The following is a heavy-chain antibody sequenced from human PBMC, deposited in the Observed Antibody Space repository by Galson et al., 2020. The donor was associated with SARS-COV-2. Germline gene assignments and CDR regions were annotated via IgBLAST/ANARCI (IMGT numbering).Heavy chain of an antibody. Sequence: TGGSLRLSCAASGLKFDDYAMHWVRQAPGKGLEWVSGISWNSGSIAYAVSVKGRFTISRDNAKNSHYLQMNSLRPEDTALYYCAKMGVGATLDYYYGMDVWGQGTTVTVSS. V-gene: IGHV3-9*01. CDR1: GLKFDDYA. D-gene: IGHD1-26*01. J-gene: IGHJ6*02. CDR3: AKMGVGATLDYYYGMDV. CDR2: ISWNSGSI.